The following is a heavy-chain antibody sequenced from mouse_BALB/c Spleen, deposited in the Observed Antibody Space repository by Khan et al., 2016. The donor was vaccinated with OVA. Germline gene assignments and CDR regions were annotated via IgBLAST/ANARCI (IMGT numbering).Heavy chain of an antibody. J-gene: IGHJ3*01. V-gene: IGHV1-77*01. CDR1: GYSFTDYY. CDR2: ISPGSGDT. Sequence: QVQLQQSGAELARPGASVKLTCKASGYSFTDYYINWVKQRTGQGLEWIGEISPGSGDTYYNEKFKGKATLTADKSSRTAYMQHSSRTSEASAVYFCARRNYFGYTFAYWGQGTLVTVSA. CDR3: ARRNYFGYTFAY. D-gene: IGHD1-2*01.